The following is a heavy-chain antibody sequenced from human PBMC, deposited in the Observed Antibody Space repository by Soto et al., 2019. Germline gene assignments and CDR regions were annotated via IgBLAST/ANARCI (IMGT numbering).Heavy chain of an antibody. CDR1: GGSISSSNW. CDR3: AIANDFWSGYLRWYFDY. J-gene: IGHJ4*02. CDR2: IYHSGST. D-gene: IGHD3-3*01. V-gene: IGHV4-4*02. Sequence: SETLSLTCAVSGGSISSSNWWSWVRQPPGKGLEWIGEIYHSGSTNYNPSLKSRVTISVDTSKNQFSLKLSSVTAADTAVYYCAIANDFWSGYLRWYFDYWGQGTLVTVSS.